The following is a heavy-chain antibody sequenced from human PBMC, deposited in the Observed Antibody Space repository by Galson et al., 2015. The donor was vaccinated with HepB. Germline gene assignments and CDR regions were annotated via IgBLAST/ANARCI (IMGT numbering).Heavy chain of an antibody. Sequence: SVKVSCKASGYTFTSYDINWVRQATGQGLEWMGWMNPNSGSTGYAQKFQGRVTMTRNTSISTAYMELSSLRSEDTAVYYCARGHFWSGYYYYYYYMDVWGKGTTVTVSS. V-gene: IGHV1-8*01. CDR1: GYTFTSYD. J-gene: IGHJ6*03. CDR3: ARGHFWSGYYYYYYYMDV. CDR2: MNPNSGST. D-gene: IGHD3-3*02.